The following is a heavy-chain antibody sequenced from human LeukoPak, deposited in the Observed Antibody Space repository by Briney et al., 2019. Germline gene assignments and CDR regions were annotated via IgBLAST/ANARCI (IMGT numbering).Heavy chain of an antibody. D-gene: IGHD3-22*01. Sequence: GGSLRLSCAASGLTFTAYLIHWVRQAPGRGLEWVAVMSSDGNAMFYADSVKGRFTISRDNSKNTLYLQMNSLRAEDTAVYYCVRESEYYFDHSASFDYWGQGTLVTVSS. V-gene: IGHV3-30-3*01. CDR1: GLTFTAYL. J-gene: IGHJ4*02. CDR2: MSSDGNAM. CDR3: VRESEYYFDHSASFDY.